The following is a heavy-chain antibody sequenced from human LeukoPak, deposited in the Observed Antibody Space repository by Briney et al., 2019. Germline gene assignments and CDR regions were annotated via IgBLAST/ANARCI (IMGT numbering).Heavy chain of an antibody. CDR1: GFTFSIHA. CDR2: IVGSGSNT. D-gene: IGHD7-27*01. Sequence: PGGSLRLSCAASGFTFSIHAMNWVRQAPGKGLEWVSSIVGSGSNTFYADSVKGRFTVSRDNSKNTLYLQMNSLRADDTAVYYCAKIGHPSGAYYFDYWGQGTLVTVSS. J-gene: IGHJ4*02. CDR3: AKIGHPSGAYYFDY. V-gene: IGHV3-23*01.